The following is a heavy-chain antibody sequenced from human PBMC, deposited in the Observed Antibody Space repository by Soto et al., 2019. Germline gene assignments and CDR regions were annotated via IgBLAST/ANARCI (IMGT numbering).Heavy chain of an antibody. CDR2: LYWDDDK. Sequence: QITLKETGPTLVKPTQTLTLTCTFSGFSLTTSGVGVVWIRQPPGKALEWLALLYWDDDKRYSPSLKSRLTVTKDTSKNQVFLTMTNMDPVDTATYYCAHSRYGAGTLTWRQGALVAVSS. J-gene: IGHJ5*02. CDR3: AHSRYGAGTLT. D-gene: IGHD3-10*01. V-gene: IGHV2-5*02. CDR1: GFSLTTSGVG.